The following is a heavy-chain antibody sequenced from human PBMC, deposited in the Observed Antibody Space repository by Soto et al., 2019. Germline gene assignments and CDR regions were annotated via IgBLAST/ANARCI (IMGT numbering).Heavy chain of an antibody. Sequence: ASVKVSCKASGYTFTSYDINWVRQAAGQGREWMAWMDPKSSDKGYAQKFQGRVTLTKDTSISTAYMELRSLRSDDTAVYYCARDYYDSSGYDYWGQGXLLTVSS. D-gene: IGHD3-22*01. CDR3: ARDYYDSSGYDY. CDR2: MDPKSSDK. J-gene: IGHJ4*02. V-gene: IGHV1-8*01. CDR1: GYTFTSYD.